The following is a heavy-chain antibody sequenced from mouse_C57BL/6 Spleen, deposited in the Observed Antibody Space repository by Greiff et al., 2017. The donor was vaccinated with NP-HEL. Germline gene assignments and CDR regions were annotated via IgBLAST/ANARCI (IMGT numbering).Heavy chain of an antibody. V-gene: IGHV1-26*01. Sequence: EVQLQQSGPELVKPGASVKISCKASGYTFTDYYMNWVKQSHGKSLEWIGDINPNNGGTSYNQKFKGKATLTVDKSSSTAYMELRSLTSEDSAVYYCARHYGRGNYAMDYWGQGTSVTVSS. CDR2: INPNNGGT. D-gene: IGHD1-1*01. CDR1: GYTFTDYY. J-gene: IGHJ4*01. CDR3: ARHYGRGNYAMDY.